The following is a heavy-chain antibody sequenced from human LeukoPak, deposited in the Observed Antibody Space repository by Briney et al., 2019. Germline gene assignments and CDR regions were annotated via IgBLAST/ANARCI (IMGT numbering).Heavy chain of an antibody. CDR1: GFTFSSYS. Sequence: GGSLRLSCAASGFTFSSYSMNWVCQAPGKGLEWVSSISSSSSYIYYADSVKGRFTISRDNAKNSLYLQMNSLRAEDTAVYYCARSEGDYNFDYWGQGTLVTVSS. V-gene: IGHV3-21*01. CDR3: ARSEGDYNFDY. D-gene: IGHD4-17*01. J-gene: IGHJ4*02. CDR2: ISSSSSYI.